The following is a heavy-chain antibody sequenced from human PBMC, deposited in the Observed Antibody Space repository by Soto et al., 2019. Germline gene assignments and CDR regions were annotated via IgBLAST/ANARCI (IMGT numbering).Heavy chain of an antibody. CDR1: GFSLSTSGVG. Sequence: QITLKESGPTLVKPTQTLTLTCTFSGFSLSTSGVGVGWIRQPPGKALEWLALIYWDDDKRYSPSLKSRFTITKDTSKNQVVLTMTNMDPVDTATYYCARVGYCSGGSCYQDGMDVWGQGTTVTASS. CDR3: ARVGYCSGGSCYQDGMDV. V-gene: IGHV2-5*02. J-gene: IGHJ6*02. CDR2: IYWDDDK. D-gene: IGHD2-15*01.